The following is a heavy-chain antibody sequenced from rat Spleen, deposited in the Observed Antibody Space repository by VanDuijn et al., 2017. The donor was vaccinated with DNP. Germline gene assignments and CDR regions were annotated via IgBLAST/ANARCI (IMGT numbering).Heavy chain of an antibody. CDR1: GFTFNDYW. CDR3: ARVEYTHAMDA. V-gene: IGHV5-31*01. D-gene: IGHD1-5*01. Sequence: EVQLVESGGDLVQPGKSLKLSCVASGFTFNDYWMTWIRQVPGKGLEWVASTIGSGGNSYYPDSLKGKFTISRDNAKNTLYLQMNSLRSEDTATYYCARVEYTHAMDAWGQGTSVTVSS. CDR2: TIGSGGNS. J-gene: IGHJ4*01.